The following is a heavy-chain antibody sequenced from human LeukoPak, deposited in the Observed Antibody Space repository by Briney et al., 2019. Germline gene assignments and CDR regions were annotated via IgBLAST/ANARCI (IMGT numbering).Heavy chain of an antibody. D-gene: IGHD4-11*01. CDR1: GFTYSHYG. CDR2: IWSDGTEK. CDR3: AKDAQRGFDYSNSLEY. J-gene: IGHJ4*02. V-gene: IGHV3-33*06. Sequence: GGSLRLFCAASGFTYSHYGMHWVRQAPAKGLEGVAVIWSDGTEKYYGDAVKGRFTISRDNSRSTLYLQMNSLRGEDTAVYYCAKDAQRGFDYSNSLEYWGQGTLVTVSS.